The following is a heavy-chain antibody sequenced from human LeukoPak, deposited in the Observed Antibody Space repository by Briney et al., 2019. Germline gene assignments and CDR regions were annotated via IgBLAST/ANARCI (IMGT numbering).Heavy chain of an antibody. CDR3: ARGGVAGWFDP. Sequence: SETLSPTRTVPGGSISSFYWSWVRQPPGKGLEWIAYIYYSGSTNYNPSLKSRVTISVDTSKNQFSLKLSSVTAADTAVYYCARGGVAGWFDPWGQGTLVTVSS. J-gene: IGHJ5*02. CDR1: GGSISSFY. CDR2: IYYSGST. V-gene: IGHV4-59*01.